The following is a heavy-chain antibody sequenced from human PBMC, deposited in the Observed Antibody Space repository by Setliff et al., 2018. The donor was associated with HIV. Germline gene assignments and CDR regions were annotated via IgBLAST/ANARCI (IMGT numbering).Heavy chain of an antibody. CDR1: GFSFSNYA. CDR3: AKDEATLVRGVWNYYYYYIDV. V-gene: IGHV3-30*02. J-gene: IGHJ6*03. CDR2: IPYDGSQN. D-gene: IGHD3-10*01. Sequence: LRLSCAASGFSFSNYAMHWVRQAPGKGLEGVAFIPYDGSQNYYADSVKGRFTISRDNSRDTLFLQMNSLRPEDTAVYYCAKDEATLVRGVWNYYYYYIDVWGKGTTVTVSS.